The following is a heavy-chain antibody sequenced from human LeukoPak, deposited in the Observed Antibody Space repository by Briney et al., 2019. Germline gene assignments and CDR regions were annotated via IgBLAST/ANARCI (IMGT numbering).Heavy chain of an antibody. CDR3: ARVRDEYYFDY. CDR1: GGTFSSYA. J-gene: IGHJ4*02. V-gene: IGHV1-69*05. Sequence: VASVKVSCKASGGTFSSYAISWVRQAPGQGLEWMGGIIPIFGTANYAQKFQGRVTITMDESTSTAYMELSSLRSEDTAVYYCARVRDEYYFDYWGQGTLVTVSS. CDR2: IIPIFGTA.